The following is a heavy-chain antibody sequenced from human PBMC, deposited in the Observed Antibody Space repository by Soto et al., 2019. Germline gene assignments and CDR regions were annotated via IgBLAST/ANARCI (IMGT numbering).Heavy chain of an antibody. CDR3: ARVTETPGYRYGGPLDS. Sequence: SETLSLTCTVSGTSITNGGYYWTWIRQHPGKGLEWIGDINYSGSSFYNPSLKSRVTISSDTSKSQFSLKLTSVTAADTAVYYCARVTETPGYRYGGPLDSCGEGTVVTVSS. D-gene: IGHD5-18*01. J-gene: IGHJ4*02. CDR2: INYSGSS. V-gene: IGHV4-31*03. CDR1: GTSITNGGYY.